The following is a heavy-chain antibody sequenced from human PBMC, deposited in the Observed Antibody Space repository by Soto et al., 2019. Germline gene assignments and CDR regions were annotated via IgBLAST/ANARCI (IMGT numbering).Heavy chain of an antibody. J-gene: IGHJ4*02. V-gene: IGHV1-3*01. CDR3: ASGRYDASGYFDY. D-gene: IGHD3-22*01. CDR1: GYTFTSYG. CDR2: INPGNGNT. Sequence: ASVKVSCKASGYTFTSYGMNWVRQAPGRGLEWMGWINPGNGNTKYSQKFQGRVTFTGDTSLNTAYMELSSLRSDDTAMFYCASGRYDASGYFDYWGQGTLVTVSS.